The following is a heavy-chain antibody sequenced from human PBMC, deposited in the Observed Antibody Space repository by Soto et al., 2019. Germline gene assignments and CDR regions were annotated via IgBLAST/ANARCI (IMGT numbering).Heavy chain of an antibody. J-gene: IGHJ6*02. CDR2: INSDGSST. CDR3: ARDEYPYYDFWSGYPPYGMDV. V-gene: IGHV3-74*01. CDR1: GFTFSSYW. Sequence: GALRLSCAASGFTFSSYWMHWVRQAPGKGLVWVSRINSDGSSTSYADSVKGRFTISRDNAKNTLYLQMNSLRAEDTAVYYCARDEYPYYDFWSGYPPYGMDVWGQGTTVTVSS. D-gene: IGHD3-3*01.